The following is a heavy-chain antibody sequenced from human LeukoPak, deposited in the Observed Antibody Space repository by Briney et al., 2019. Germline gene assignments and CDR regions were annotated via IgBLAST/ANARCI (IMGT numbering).Heavy chain of an antibody. J-gene: IGHJ4*02. CDR3: AKAGYTFAPYYFDY. CDR1: GFAFNDHV. D-gene: IGHD5-24*01. V-gene: IGHV3-23*01. Sequence: GGSLRLSCAASGFAFNDHVMNWVRQAPGKGLEWVSTISGSGGSKFFADSVKGRFTISRDNSRNRLFLHMDSLRADDTAVYYCAKAGYTFAPYYFDYWGQGTLVTVSS. CDR2: ISGSGGSK.